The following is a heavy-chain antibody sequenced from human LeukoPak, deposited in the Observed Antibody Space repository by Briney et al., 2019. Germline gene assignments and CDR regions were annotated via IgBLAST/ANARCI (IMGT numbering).Heavy chain of an antibody. J-gene: IGHJ5*02. D-gene: IGHD3-10*01. Sequence: QTGGSLRLSCAASGFTFSSYAMHWARQAPGKGLEWVAVISYDGSNKYYADSVKGRFTISRDNSKNTLYLQMNSLRAEDTAVYYCARDLSGSGSYYNWFDPWGQGTLVTVSS. V-gene: IGHV3-30*04. CDR1: GFTFSSYA. CDR2: ISYDGSNK. CDR3: ARDLSGSGSYYNWFDP.